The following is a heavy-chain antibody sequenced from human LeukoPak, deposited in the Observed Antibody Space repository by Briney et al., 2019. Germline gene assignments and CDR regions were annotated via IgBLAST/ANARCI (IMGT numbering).Heavy chain of an antibody. CDR1: GYMFTSYN. D-gene: IGHD3-10*01. CDR2: INPSGGGS. J-gene: IGHJ3*02. Sequence: GASVKVSCKASGYMFTSYNIHWVRQAPGQGLEWMGIINPSGGGSNYAQKFQGRVTMTRDTSTSTVYMELISLRSDDTAVYYCARGTRYYYGSGSYQGAFDIWGQGTMVTVSS. V-gene: IGHV1-46*01. CDR3: ARGTRYYYGSGSYQGAFDI.